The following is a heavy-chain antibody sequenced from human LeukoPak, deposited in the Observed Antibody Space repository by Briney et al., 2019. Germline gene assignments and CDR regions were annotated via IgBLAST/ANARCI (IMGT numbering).Heavy chain of an antibody. V-gene: IGHV3-48*03. CDR1: GFTFSSYE. Sequence: PGGSLRLSCAASGFTFSSYEMNWVRQAPGKGLEWVSYISSCGSTIYYADSVKGRFTISRDNAKNSLYLQMNSLRAEDTAVYYCARDSKGDSGMVPWGQGTLVTV. J-gene: IGHJ5*02. CDR3: ARDSKGDSGMVP. D-gene: IGHD5-18*01. CDR2: ISSCGSTI.